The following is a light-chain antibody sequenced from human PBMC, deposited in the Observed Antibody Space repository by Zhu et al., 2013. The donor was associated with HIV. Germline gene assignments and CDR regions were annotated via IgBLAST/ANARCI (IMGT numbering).Light chain of an antibody. CDR2: EDT. CDR1: SRNVGNYNL. J-gene: IGLJ3*02. V-gene: IGLV2-23*01. Sequence: QSALTQPPSASGSPGQSISISCTGSSRNVGNYNLVSWYHQHPDKAPKLLIYEDTKRPSGISNRFSASKSANTASLTISGLQAEDEGDYYCCSYAGDNTWMFGGGTKLTVL. CDR3: CSYAGDNTWM.